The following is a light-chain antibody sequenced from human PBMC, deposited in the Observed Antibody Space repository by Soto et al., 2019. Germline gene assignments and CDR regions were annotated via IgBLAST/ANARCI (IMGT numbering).Light chain of an antibody. CDR3: LQHNSHPYT. V-gene: IGKV1-17*03. CDR2: ATS. Sequence: DVQITHSPSAMSASVGDRVTITCRANQDIRLFVAWCQQKPGKAPELLIYATSTLQVGVPSRFSGGGSGTEFTLAISGLQPEDFATYYCLQHNSHPYTFGQGTKLEIK. J-gene: IGKJ2*01. CDR1: QDIRLF.